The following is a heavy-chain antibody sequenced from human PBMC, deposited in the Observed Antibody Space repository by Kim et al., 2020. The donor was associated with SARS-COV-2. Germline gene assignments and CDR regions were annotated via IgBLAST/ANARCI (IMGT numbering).Heavy chain of an antibody. Sequence: GGSLRLSCAASGFTFSSYAMSWVRQAPGKGLEWVSRISGSGGSTYFADSVNGRFTISRDNSKNTLYLQMNSLRGEDTAVYYCARPALPYYYDTSGYHHFDYWGQGALVTVSS. CDR3: ARPALPYYYDTSGYHHFDY. J-gene: IGHJ4*02. D-gene: IGHD3-22*01. V-gene: IGHV3-23*01. CDR2: ISGSGGST. CDR1: GFTFSSYA.